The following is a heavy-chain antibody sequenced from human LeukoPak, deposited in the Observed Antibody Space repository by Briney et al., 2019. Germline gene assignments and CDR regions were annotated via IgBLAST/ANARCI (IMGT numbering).Heavy chain of an antibody. CDR2: ISSGSGTI. J-gene: IGHJ4*02. D-gene: IGHD6-19*01. Sequence: GGSLRLSCAASGFSFSSYSMNWVRQAPGKGLEYVSYISSGSGTIYYADSVQGRFTISRDNAKNSLYLQMNSLSAEDTAVYYCAAHSSGWPEAPDYWGQGTLVTVSS. V-gene: IGHV3-48*04. CDR1: GFSFSSYS. CDR3: AAHSSGWPEAPDY.